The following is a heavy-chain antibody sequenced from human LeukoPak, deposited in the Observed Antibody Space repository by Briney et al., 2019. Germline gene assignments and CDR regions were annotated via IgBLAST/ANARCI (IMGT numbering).Heavy chain of an antibody. V-gene: IGHV4-30-4*01. CDR2: IYYSGNT. CDR3: ARYYYDSSGYPSFDY. D-gene: IGHD3-22*01. Sequence: SQTLSLTCTVSGGSISSGDYYWSWIRQPPEKGLEWIGYIYYSGNTYYNPSLKSRVTISIDTSKNQFSLRLTSVTAADTAVYFCARYYYDSSGYPSFDYWGQGTLVTVSS. J-gene: IGHJ4*02. CDR1: GGSISSGDYY.